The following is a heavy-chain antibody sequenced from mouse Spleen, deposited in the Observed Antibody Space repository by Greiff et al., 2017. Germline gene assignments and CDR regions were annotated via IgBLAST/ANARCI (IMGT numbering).Heavy chain of an antibody. Sequence: DVHLVESGGGLVKPGGSLKLSCAASGFTFSSYAMSWVRQTPEKRLEWVATISDGGSYTYYPDNVKGRFTISRDNAKNNLYLQMSHLKSEDTAMYYCARVNDYAAWFAYWGQGTLVTVSA. V-gene: IGHV5-4*01. CDR1: GFTFSSYA. D-gene: IGHD2-4*01. J-gene: IGHJ3*01. CDR3: ARVNDYAAWFAY. CDR2: ISDGGSYT.